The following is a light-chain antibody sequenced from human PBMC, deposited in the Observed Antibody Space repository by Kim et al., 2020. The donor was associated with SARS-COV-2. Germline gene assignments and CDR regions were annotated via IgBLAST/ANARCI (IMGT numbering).Light chain of an antibody. Sequence: WGQTVGIKCQGDRLRSYYASWYQQKQGQAPVLVIYGKNNRPSGIPDRFSGSSSGNTAFLTIPGAQAEDEADYYCNSRDSSGNHVVFGGGTQLTVL. CDR2: GKN. CDR3: NSRDSSGNHVV. J-gene: IGLJ2*01. CDR1: RLRSYY. V-gene: IGLV3-19*01.